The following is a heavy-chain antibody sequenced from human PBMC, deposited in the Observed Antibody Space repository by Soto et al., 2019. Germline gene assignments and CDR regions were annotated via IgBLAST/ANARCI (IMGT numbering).Heavy chain of an antibody. CDR2: IYYSGST. Sequence: QVQLQESGPVLVKPSQTLSLTCTVSGGSISSVGYYWSWIRQHPVKGLEWIGYIYYSGSTYYNPSLKSRVTISVDTSKNQFSLKLRSVTAADTAVYYCARTGERWILGYYFDYWGQGTLVTVSS. V-gene: IGHV4-31*03. J-gene: IGHJ4*02. CDR3: ARTGERWILGYYFDY. CDR1: GGSISSVGYY. D-gene: IGHD2-2*03.